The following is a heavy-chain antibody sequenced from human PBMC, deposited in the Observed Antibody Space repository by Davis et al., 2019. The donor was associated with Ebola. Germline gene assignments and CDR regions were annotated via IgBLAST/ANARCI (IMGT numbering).Heavy chain of an antibody. CDR2: MNPHSGGT. D-gene: IGHD5-12*01. V-gene: IGHV1-2*06. CDR1: GYIFIGYH. J-gene: IGHJ4*02. Sequence: ASVKVSCKASGYIFIGYHMHWVRQAPGQGIAWMGRMNPHSGGTKYAQKFQGRVTKTRDTSISTAYLELSRLRSDNTAVYFCASDSFGGYYSFDNWGQGTLVTVSS. CDR3: ASDSFGGYYSFDN.